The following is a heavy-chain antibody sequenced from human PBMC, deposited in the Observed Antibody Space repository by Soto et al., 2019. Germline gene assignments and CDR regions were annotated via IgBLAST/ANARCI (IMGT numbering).Heavy chain of an antibody. Sequence: GESLKISCKGSGYSFASYWIGWVRQMPGKGLEWMGIIYPADSDIRYSPSFQGQVTISADKSISTAYLQWSRLKASDTAMDSCARGSHRPPVQKAVRQYYYSRVAVGGQGTTVPVSS. CDR1: GYSFASYW. D-gene: IGHD1-1*01. J-gene: IGHJ6*02. CDR3: ARGSHRPPVQKAVRQYYYSRVAV. CDR2: IYPADSDI. V-gene: IGHV5-51*01.